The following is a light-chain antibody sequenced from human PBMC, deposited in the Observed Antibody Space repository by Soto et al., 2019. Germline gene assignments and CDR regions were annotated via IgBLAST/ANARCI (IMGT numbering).Light chain of an antibody. CDR3: LQHNSYPFT. V-gene: IGKV1-17*01. CDR1: QGVRSS. J-gene: IGKJ3*01. Sequence: DIQMTQSPSSLSASAGDRVTITCRASQGVRSSLDWYQQKPGKAPKRLIYEISSLQSGVPSRFSDSGSGTEFTLTISSLQPEDFATYYCLQHNSYPFTFGPGTKVDIK. CDR2: EIS.